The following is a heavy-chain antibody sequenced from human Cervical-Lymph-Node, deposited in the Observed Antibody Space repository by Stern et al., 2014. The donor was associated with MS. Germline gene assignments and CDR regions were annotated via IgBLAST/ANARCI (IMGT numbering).Heavy chain of an antibody. V-gene: IGHV1-69*01. CDR1: GGTFSSYE. J-gene: IGHJ4*02. Sequence: VQLVESGAEVKKPGSSVKVSCKASGGTFSSYEITWVRQAPGQGLAWMGGIIPTFDTPTYAQKFQDRVTISADESTNTAYLELNGLKSDDTAIYFCARAYTYYSNSAGYWGQGTLVTVSS. CDR3: ARAYTYYSNSAGY. CDR2: IIPTFDTP. D-gene: IGHD3-10*01.